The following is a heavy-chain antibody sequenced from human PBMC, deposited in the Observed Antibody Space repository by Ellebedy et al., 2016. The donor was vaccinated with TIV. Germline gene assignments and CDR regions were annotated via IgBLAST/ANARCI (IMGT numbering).Heavy chain of an antibody. CDR1: GFTFSSYW. CDR3: ASYSMVRGVNAPFGY. J-gene: IGHJ4*02. D-gene: IGHD3-10*01. CDR2: IQEDGGEK. V-gene: IGHV3-7*01. Sequence: PGGSLRLSCAASGFTFSSYWMSWVRQAPGKGLEWVANIQEDGGEKNYVDSVKGRFTISRDNAKNSLYLQMNSLRAEDTAVYYCASYSMVRGVNAPFGYWGQGTLVTVSS.